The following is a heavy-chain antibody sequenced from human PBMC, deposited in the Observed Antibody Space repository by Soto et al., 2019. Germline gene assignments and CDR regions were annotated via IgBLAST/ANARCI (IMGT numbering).Heavy chain of an antibody. J-gene: IGHJ4*02. CDR1: GYSISSGYY. D-gene: IGHD6-19*01. V-gene: IGHV4-38-2*02. CDR3: ARDLRGSSGYDY. Sequence: SETLSLTCAVSGYSISSGYYWGWIRQPPGKGLEWIGSIYHSGSTYYNPSLKSRVTISVDTSKNQFSLKLSSVTAADTAVYYCARDLRGSSGYDYWGQGTLVTVSS. CDR2: IYHSGST.